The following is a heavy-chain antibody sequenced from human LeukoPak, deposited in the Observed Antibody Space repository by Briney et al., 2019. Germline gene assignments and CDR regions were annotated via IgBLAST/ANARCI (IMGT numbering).Heavy chain of an antibody. D-gene: IGHD3-22*01. Sequence: PGGSLRLSCAASGFTFSSYAMSWVRQAPGKGLEWVSSISSSSSYIYYADSVKGRFTISRDNAKNSLYLQMNSLRAEDTAVYYCARGTMTVFDYWGQGTLVTVSS. V-gene: IGHV3-21*01. CDR3: ARGTMTVFDY. CDR1: GFTFSSYA. CDR2: ISSSSSYI. J-gene: IGHJ4*02.